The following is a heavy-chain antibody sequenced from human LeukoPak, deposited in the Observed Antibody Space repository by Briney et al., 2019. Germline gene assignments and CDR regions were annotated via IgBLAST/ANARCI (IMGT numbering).Heavy chain of an antibody. J-gene: IGHJ4*02. V-gene: IGHV3-30*18. Sequence: PGWSLRLSCAASGFTFSSYGMHWVRQAPGKGLEWVAVISHDGSDNHYADSVKGRLTISRDNSKNTVYLQMTSLRPEDTAVYFCAKELYFGSGSYPDYWGQGTLVRVSS. CDR2: ISHDGSDN. CDR1: GFTFSSYG. CDR3: AKELYFGSGSYPDY. D-gene: IGHD3-10*01.